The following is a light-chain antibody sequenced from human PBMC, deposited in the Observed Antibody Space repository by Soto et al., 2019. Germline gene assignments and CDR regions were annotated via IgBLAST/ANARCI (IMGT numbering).Light chain of an antibody. CDR3: TSYTSSTTLDV. J-gene: IGLJ1*01. CDR1: SSDVGGYNY. Sequence: QSALTQPASVSGSPGQSTTISCTGTSSDVGGYNYVSWYQQHPGKAPKLMIYEVSNRPSGVSNRFSGSKSGHTASLTISGLQSEDEADYFCTSYTSSTTLDVFGTGTKVTV. V-gene: IGLV2-14*01. CDR2: EVS.